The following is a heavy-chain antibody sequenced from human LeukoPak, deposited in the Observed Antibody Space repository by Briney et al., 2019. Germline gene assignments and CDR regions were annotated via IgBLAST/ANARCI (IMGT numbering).Heavy chain of an antibody. J-gene: IGHJ4*02. CDR3: ARGAGVGATLDY. CDR1: GYTFTSYD. V-gene: IGHV1-8*01. D-gene: IGHD1-26*01. Sequence: ASVKVSCTASGYTFTSYDINWVRQATGQGLEWMGWMNPNSGNTGYAQKFQGRVTMTRNTSISTAYMELSSLRSEDTAVYYCARGAGVGATLDYWGQGTPVTVSS. CDR2: MNPNSGNT.